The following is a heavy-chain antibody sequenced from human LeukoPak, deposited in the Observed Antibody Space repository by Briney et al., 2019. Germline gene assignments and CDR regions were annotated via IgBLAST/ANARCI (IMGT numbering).Heavy chain of an antibody. V-gene: IGHV3-74*01. D-gene: IGHD3-10*01. CDR1: GFPFSNYW. Sequence: PGGSPRLSCAASGFPFSNYWMHWVRQAPGKGLVWLSHITSDGSGTSYADSVKGRFTISRDNAKYTLYLQMNSLRAEDTAVYYCAKDQGARYYGSGSSWFDPWGQGTLVTVSS. CDR3: AKDQGARYYGSGSSWFDP. J-gene: IGHJ5*02. CDR2: ITSDGSGT.